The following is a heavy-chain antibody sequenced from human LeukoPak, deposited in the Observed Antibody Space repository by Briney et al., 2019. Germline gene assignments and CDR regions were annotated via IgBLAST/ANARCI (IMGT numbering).Heavy chain of an antibody. CDR1: GDSVSSNSAA. V-gene: IGHV6-1*01. Sequence: SQTLSLTCAISGDSVSSNSAAWNWIRQSPSRGLEWLGRTYYRSKWYNDYAVSVKSRITINPDTSKNQFSLQLNSVTPEDMAVYYCARLRQWELLRYYYYYMDVWGKGTTVTISS. CDR2: TYYRSKWYN. J-gene: IGHJ6*03. D-gene: IGHD1-26*01. CDR3: ARLRQWELLRYYYYYMDV.